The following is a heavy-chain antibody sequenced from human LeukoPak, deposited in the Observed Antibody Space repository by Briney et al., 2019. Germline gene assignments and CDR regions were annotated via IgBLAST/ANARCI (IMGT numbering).Heavy chain of an antibody. CDR2: IYYSGST. V-gene: IGHV4-59*01. CDR1: GGSISSYY. J-gene: IGHJ3*02. D-gene: IGHD2-8*01. CDR3: GGDRGRGMLKFPDGFDI. Sequence: SETLSLTCTVSGGSISSYYWSWIRQPPGKGLEWIGYIYYSGSTNYNPSLKSRVTISVDTSKNQFSLKLSPVTAADTAVYYWGGDRGRGMLKFPDGFDIWGQGTMVTVSP.